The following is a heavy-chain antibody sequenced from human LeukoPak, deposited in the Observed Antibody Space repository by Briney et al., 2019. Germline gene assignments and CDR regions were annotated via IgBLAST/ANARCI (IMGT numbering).Heavy chain of an antibody. CDR1: GFTFSSYA. D-gene: IGHD2-2*02. CDR2: ISGSGGST. J-gene: IGHJ6*02. V-gene: IGHV3-23*01. CDR3: AKDQGLVPAAIYGMDV. Sequence: PGGSLRLSCAASGFTFSSYAMSWVRQAPGKGLEWVSAISGSGGSTYYADSVKGRFTISRDNSKNMLYLQMNSLRAEDTAVYYCAKDQGLVPAAIYGMDVWGQGTTVTVSS.